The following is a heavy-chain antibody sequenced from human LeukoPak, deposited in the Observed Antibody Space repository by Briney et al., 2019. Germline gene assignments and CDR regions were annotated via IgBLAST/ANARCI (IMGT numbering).Heavy chain of an antibody. CDR1: GFTFSSYW. V-gene: IGHV3-74*01. D-gene: IGHD3-22*01. CDR3: AKSRQRSSVGGMDV. Sequence: GGSLNLSCAASGFTFSSYWMHWVRQAPGKGLVWVSRIKSDGSSTSYADSVKGRFTISRDNAKNTLYLQMNSLRAEDTAVYYCAKSRQRSSVGGMDVWGQGTPVTVSS. J-gene: IGHJ6*02. CDR2: IKSDGSST.